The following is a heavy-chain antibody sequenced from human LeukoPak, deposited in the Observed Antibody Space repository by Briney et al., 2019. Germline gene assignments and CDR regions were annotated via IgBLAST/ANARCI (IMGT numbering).Heavy chain of an antibody. CDR1: GFIFDDYA. D-gene: IGHD4-17*01. V-gene: IGHV3-49*04. J-gene: IGHJ4*02. CDR3: TRDNYGDYGTD. Sequence: PGGSLRLSCVVSGFIFDDYAMHWVRQAPGKGLEWVGFIRSKAYGGTTEYAASVKGRFTISRDDSKSIAYLQMNSLKTEDTAVYYCTRDNYGDYGTDWGQGTLVTVSS. CDR2: IRSKAYGGTT.